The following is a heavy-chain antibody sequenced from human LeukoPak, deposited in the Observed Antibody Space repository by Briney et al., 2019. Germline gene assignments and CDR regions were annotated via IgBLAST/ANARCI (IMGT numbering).Heavy chain of an antibody. Sequence: GGSLRLSCAASGFIVGSNYMSWVRQAPGKGLEWVSVIYSGGSTYYADSVKGRFTISRDNSKSTLYLQMNSLRAEDTAVYYCAPPVEMATASSWGQGTLVTVSS. CDR1: GFIVGSNY. CDR2: IYSGGST. CDR3: APPVEMATASS. V-gene: IGHV3-53*05. D-gene: IGHD5-24*01. J-gene: IGHJ4*02.